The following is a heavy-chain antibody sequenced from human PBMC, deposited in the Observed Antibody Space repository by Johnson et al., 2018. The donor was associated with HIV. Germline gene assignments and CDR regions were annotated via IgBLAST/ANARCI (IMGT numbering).Heavy chain of an antibody. V-gene: IGHV3-30*02. CDR3: AKGLLRYEAADAFDI. Sequence: QVQLVESGGGVVQPGRSLRLSCAASGFTFSSYAMHWVRQAPGKGLEWVSFIRYDGNNKYFADSVKGRFTISRDNSKNTLYLQMNSLRAEDTAVYYCAKGLLRYEAADAFDIWGQGTMVTVTS. J-gene: IGHJ3*02. CDR1: GFTFSSYA. CDR2: IRYDGNNK. D-gene: IGHD3-3*01.